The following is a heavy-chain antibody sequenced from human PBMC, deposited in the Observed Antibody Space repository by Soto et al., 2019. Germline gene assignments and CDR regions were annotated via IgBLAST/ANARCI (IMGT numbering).Heavy chain of an antibody. CDR2: ISHDGSDK. CDR1: GFTFGSYG. V-gene: IGHV3-30*18. J-gene: IGHJ4*02. D-gene: IGHD5-12*01. CDR3: ANVPEGYLGSWLRY. Sequence: QVQLVESGGGVVQPGRSLRLSCTASGFTFGSYGMHWVRQAPGKGLEWVAVISHDGSDKYYGDSVKGRFTISRDNSKNTLFVQMNSPRANATALYCCANVPEGYLGSWLRYWGPGPRVTVSS.